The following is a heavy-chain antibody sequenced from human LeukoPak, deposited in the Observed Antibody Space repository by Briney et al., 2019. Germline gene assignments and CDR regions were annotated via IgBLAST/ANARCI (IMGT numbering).Heavy chain of an antibody. CDR1: GFTFSSYS. Sequence: GGSLRLSCAASGFTFSSYSMNWVRQAPGKGLEWASYISSSSSTIYYADSVKGRFTISRDNAKNSLYLQMNSLRAEDTAVYYCASSTHCSSTSCSSYYYYMDVWGKGTTVTVSS. CDR2: ISSSSSTI. CDR3: ASSTHCSSTSCSSYYYYMDV. J-gene: IGHJ6*03. D-gene: IGHD2-2*01. V-gene: IGHV3-48*04.